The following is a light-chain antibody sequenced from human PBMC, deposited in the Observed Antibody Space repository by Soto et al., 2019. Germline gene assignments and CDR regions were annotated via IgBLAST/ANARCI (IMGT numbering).Light chain of an antibody. CDR1: SSNIGNNY. V-gene: IGLV1-51*01. CDR2: DNN. Sequence: QSVLTQPPSVSAAPGQKVTISCSGSSSNIGNNYVFWYQQLPGTAPKLLIYDNNNRPSGIPDRFSGSKSGTSATLGITGLQTGDEADYYCGTWDGSLTAVLFGGGTKLTVL. J-gene: IGLJ2*01. CDR3: GTWDGSLTAVL.